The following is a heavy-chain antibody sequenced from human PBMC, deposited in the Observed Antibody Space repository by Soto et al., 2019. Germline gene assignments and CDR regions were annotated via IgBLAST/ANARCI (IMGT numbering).Heavy chain of an antibody. D-gene: IGHD6-13*01. V-gene: IGHV3-30-3*01. J-gene: IGHJ5*02. CDR3: ARRDSSSWSNNWFDP. Sequence: ESGGGVVQPGRSLRLSCAASGFTFSTYTMHWVRQAPGKGLEWVAVISYDGSNKYYADSVKGRFTISRDNSKKMLYLQMNSLRAEDTAVYYCARRDSSSWSNNWFDPWGQGTLVTVSS. CDR1: GFTFSTYT. CDR2: ISYDGSNK.